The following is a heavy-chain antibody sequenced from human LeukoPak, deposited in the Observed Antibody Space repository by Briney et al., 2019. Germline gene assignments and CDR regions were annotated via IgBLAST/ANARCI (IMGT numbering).Heavy chain of an antibody. CDR2: IIPSSGGT. D-gene: IGHD6-19*01. V-gene: IGHV1-2*02. CDR1: GYTFTGYY. Sequence: APVKVSCKASGYTFTGYYMHWVRQAPGQGLEWMGWIIPSSGGTNYAQKFQGRVTMTRDTSISTAYMELSRLRSDDTAVYYCARSVAGSQNYYYYYMDVWGKGTTVTISS. J-gene: IGHJ6*03. CDR3: ARSVAGSQNYYYYYMDV.